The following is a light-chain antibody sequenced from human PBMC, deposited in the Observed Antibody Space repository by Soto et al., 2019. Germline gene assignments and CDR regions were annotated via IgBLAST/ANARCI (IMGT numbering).Light chain of an antibody. CDR3: MQALQTPYT. J-gene: IGKJ2*01. CDR2: LGS. Sequence: DIVMTQSPLSLPVTPGEPASISCRSSQSLLQSNGYNYLDWYLQKPGQSPQLLIYLGSNRASGVPDRFSGSGSGTDFTLKISRVEAEDVGVYYCMQALQTPYTFRQGTKLEIK. V-gene: IGKV2-28*01. CDR1: QSLLQSNGYNY.